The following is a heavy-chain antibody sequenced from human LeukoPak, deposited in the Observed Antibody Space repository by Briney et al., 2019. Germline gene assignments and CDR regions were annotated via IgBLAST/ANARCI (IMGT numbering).Heavy chain of an antibody. CDR2: INPNIGGT. V-gene: IGHV1-2*02. CDR1: GYTFTGYY. J-gene: IGHJ5*02. Sequence: GASVNVSFKSSGYTFTGYYMHWVRQAPGQGLEWMGWINPNIGGTSYAQKFQGRDTMTRDTSNSTAYIDLSRLRSDDTAVYYCARDVYRVEGFDHWGQGTLVTVSS. CDR3: ARDVYRVEGFDH. D-gene: IGHD5-24*01.